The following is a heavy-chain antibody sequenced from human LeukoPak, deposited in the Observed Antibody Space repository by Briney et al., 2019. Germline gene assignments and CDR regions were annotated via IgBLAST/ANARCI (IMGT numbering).Heavy chain of an antibody. CDR1: GFTFSSYG. V-gene: IGHV3-30*18. D-gene: IGHD6-6*01. Sequence: GGFLRLSCAASGFTFSSYGMHWVRQAPDKGLEWVAFISYDGSNKYYADSVKGRFTISIDNSKNTLYLQMNSLRAEDTAVYYCAKDGAYSSSHQPHYWGQGTLVTVSS. J-gene: IGHJ4*02. CDR2: ISYDGSNK. CDR3: AKDGAYSSSHQPHY.